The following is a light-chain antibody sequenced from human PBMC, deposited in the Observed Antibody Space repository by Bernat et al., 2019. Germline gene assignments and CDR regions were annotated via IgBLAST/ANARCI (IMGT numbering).Light chain of an antibody. CDR1: SSDVGAYNY. CDR2: DVS. Sequence: QSALTQVASVSGSPGQSITISCTGTSSDVGAYNYVSWYLQHPGEAPKLMIYDVSNRPSGVSNRFSGSKSGNTASLTISGLQIEEEADYFCSSYSTSSTPVVFGGGTRLTVL. J-gene: IGLJ2*01. V-gene: IGLV2-14*03. CDR3: SSYSTSSTPVV.